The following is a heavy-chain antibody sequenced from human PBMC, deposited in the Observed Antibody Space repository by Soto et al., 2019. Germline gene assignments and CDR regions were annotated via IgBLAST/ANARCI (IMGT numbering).Heavy chain of an antibody. Sequence: ASVTVSCKASRSTGTSYGISWVRQAPGQGLEWMGWISAYNGNTNYAQKLQGRVTMTTDTYTSTAYMELRSLRSDDTAVYYCARGGPHFGVVRPYYCGMDVWGQGTTVTVSS. J-gene: IGHJ6*02. D-gene: IGHD3-3*01. CDR3: ARGGPHFGVVRPYYCGMDV. CDR2: ISAYNGNT. CDR1: RSTGTSYG. V-gene: IGHV1-18*04.